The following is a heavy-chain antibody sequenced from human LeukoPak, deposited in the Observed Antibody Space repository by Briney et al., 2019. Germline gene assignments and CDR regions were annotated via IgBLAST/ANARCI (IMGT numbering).Heavy chain of an antibody. CDR1: GFTFSSYW. D-gene: IGHD6-19*01. Sequence: GGSRRLSCAASGFTFSSYWMSWVRQAPGKGLEWVANIKQDGSEKYYVDSMKGRFTISRDNAKNTLYLQMNSLRAEDTAVYYCARRIAVAGMDVWGQGTTVTVSS. CDR3: ARRIAVAGMDV. CDR2: IKQDGSEK. J-gene: IGHJ6*02. V-gene: IGHV3-7*01.